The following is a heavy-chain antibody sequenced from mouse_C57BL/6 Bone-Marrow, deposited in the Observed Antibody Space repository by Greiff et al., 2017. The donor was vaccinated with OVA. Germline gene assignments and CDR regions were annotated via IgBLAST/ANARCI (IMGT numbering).Heavy chain of an antibody. Sequence: VQLQQPGAELVKPGASVKLSCKASGYTFTSYWMQWVKQRPGQGLEWIGEIDPSDSYTNYTQKFKGKATLTVDTSSSTAYMQRSSLTSEDSAVYYCARRGTAQAFYAMDYWGQGTSVTVSS. V-gene: IGHV1-50*01. J-gene: IGHJ4*01. CDR3: ARRGTAQAFYAMDY. CDR2: IDPSDSYT. D-gene: IGHD3-2*02. CDR1: GYTFTSYW.